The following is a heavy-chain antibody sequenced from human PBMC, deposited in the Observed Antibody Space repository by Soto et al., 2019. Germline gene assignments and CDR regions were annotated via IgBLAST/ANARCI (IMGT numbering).Heavy chain of an antibody. Sequence: QITLKESGPTLVKPTQTLTLTCTFSGFSLSTSGVGVGWIRQPPGKALEWLARIYWEDDKRYSPSLKSRLTNTKDTAKTQGVPTITTVDPVHTTTYYCAHRPSYCTGGSCDADFDYWGQGTLVTVSS. CDR3: AHRPSYCTGGSCDADFDY. D-gene: IGHD2-15*01. CDR2: IYWEDDK. V-gene: IGHV2-5*02. J-gene: IGHJ4*02. CDR1: GFSLSTSGVG.